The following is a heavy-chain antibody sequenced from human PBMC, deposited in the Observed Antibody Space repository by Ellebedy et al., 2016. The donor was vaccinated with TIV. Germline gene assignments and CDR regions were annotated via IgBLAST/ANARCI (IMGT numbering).Heavy chain of an antibody. V-gene: IGHV3-21*01. CDR2: ISSSSSYI. D-gene: IGHD2-21*02. J-gene: IGHJ5*02. Sequence: GESLKISCAASGFTFSSYSMNWVRPAPGKGLEWVSSISSSSSYIYYADSVKGRFTISRDNSKNTLYLQMNSLRAEDTAVYYCARDLKVTNGVWFDPWGQGTLVTVSS. CDR3: ARDLKVTNGVWFDP. CDR1: GFTFSSYS.